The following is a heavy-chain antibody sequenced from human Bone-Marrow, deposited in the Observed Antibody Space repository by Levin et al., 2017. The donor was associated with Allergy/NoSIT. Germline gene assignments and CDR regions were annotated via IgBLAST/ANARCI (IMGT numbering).Heavy chain of an antibody. V-gene: IGHV1-2*02. Sequence: GASVKVSCKASGYTFTGYYMHWVRQAPGQGLEWMGWINPNSGGTNYAQKFQGRVTMTRDTSISTAYMELSRLRSDDTAVYYCARDRPYIEEWELPGFDPWGQGTLVTVSS. J-gene: IGHJ5*02. CDR2: INPNSGGT. D-gene: IGHD1-26*01. CDR1: GYTFTGYY. CDR3: ARDRPYIEEWELPGFDP.